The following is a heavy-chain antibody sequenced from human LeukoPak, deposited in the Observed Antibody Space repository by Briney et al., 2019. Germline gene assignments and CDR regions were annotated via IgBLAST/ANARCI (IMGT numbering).Heavy chain of an antibody. CDR3: ARGYGSGSYYYRLPDY. J-gene: IGHJ4*02. CDR2: INPNSGGT. CDR1: GYTFTGYY. V-gene: IGHV1-2*04. D-gene: IGHD3-10*01. Sequence: ASVKVSCKASGYTFTGYYMHWVRQAPGQGLEWMGWINPNSGGTNYAQKFQGWVTMTRDTSISTAYMELSRLRSDDTAVYYYARGYGSGSYYYRLPDYWGQGTLVTVSS.